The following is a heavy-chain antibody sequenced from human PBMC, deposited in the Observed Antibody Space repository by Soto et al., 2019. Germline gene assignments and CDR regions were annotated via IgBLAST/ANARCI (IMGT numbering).Heavy chain of an antibody. CDR3: ARVYSPYCGGDCSYGMDV. V-gene: IGHV3-30-3*01. Sequence: GSLRLSCAASGFTFSSYAMHWVRQAPGKGLEWVAVISYDGSNKYYADSVKGRFTISRDNSKNTLYLQMNSLRAEDTAVYYFARVYSPYCGGDCSYGMDVWGQGTTVTVSS. CDR2: ISYDGSNK. J-gene: IGHJ6*02. CDR1: GFTFSSYA. D-gene: IGHD2-21*02.